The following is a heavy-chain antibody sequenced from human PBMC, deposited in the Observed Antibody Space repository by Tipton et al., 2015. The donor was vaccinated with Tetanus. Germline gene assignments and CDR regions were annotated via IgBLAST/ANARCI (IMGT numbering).Heavy chain of an antibody. Sequence: TLSLTCAVSGGSFSGFYWSWIRQPPGKGPEWTGEINHSGSTNYNPSLQSRITMSFDKSKNQFSLRLTSVTAADTAIYYCVRSRIAVARYFDLRGRGTLVTVSS. D-gene: IGHD6-19*01. V-gene: IGHV4-34*01. CDR2: INHSGST. CDR1: GGSFSGFY. CDR3: VRSRIAVARYFDL. J-gene: IGHJ2*01.